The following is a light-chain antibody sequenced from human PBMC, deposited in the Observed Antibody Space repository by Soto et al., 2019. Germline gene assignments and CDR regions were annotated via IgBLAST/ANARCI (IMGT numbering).Light chain of an antibody. J-gene: IGLJ1*01. CDR3: PPWDDSLNGHV. CDR2: RTD. CDR1: SSNIGTNT. Sequence: QSVLTQPHSVSGTPGQRVTISCSGSSSNIGTNTVHWFQQLPGTAPKVLIYRTDQRPSGVPERFSGSKSGTSASLAISELQSEDEADYYCPPWDDSLNGHVFGTGTKIT. V-gene: IGLV1-44*01.